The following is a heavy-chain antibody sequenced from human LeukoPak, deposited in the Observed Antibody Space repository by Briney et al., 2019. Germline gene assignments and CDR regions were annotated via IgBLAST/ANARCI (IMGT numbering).Heavy chain of an antibody. CDR3: TRGDRGTYYGRNDY. V-gene: IGHV3-72*01. J-gene: IGHJ4*02. CDR1: GFTFSDHY. Sequence: PGGSLRLSCVASGFTFSDHYMDWVRQAPGKGLEWVGHSRNKDNSYTTEYAASVKGRFTISRDDSKNSLYLQMNSLKTEDTAVYYCTRGDRGTYYGRNDYWGQGILVTVSS. D-gene: IGHD1-26*01. CDR2: SRNKDNSYTT.